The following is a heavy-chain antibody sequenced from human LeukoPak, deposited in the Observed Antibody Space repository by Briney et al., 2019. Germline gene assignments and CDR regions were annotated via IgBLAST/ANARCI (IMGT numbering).Heavy chain of an antibody. Sequence: GRSLRLSCAASGFTFSSYGMHWVRQAPGKGLEWVAVISHDGSNKYYADSVKGRFTISRDNSKNTLYLQMNSLRAEDTAVYYCAKDLGVGGWTFDYWGQGTLVTVSS. V-gene: IGHV3-30*18. J-gene: IGHJ4*02. CDR3: AKDLGVGGWTFDY. CDR1: GFTFSSYG. D-gene: IGHD6-19*01. CDR2: ISHDGSNK.